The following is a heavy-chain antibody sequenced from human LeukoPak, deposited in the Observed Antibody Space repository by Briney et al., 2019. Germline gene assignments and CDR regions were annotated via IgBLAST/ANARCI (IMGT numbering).Heavy chain of an antibody. CDR3: ASGDRRIMVFGAVMPPDY. CDR1: GYIFTDYY. J-gene: IGHJ4*02. D-gene: IGHD3-3*01. Sequence: ASVKVSCKASGYIFTDYYMHWLRQAPGQGPEWMGRINPNSGRTTYAQNFQGRVTMTSDTSISTAYMELSRLTSDDTAAYYCASGDRRIMVFGAVMPPDYWGQGTLVTVSS. V-gene: IGHV1-2*02. CDR2: INPNSGRT.